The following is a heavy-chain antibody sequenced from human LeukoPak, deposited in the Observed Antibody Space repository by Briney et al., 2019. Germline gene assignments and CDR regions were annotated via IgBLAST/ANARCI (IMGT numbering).Heavy chain of an antibody. CDR3: ARLGARQMLEY. CDR2: IKQDGGQI. CDR1: EFTFSSYW. D-gene: IGHD4-17*01. J-gene: IGHJ4*02. Sequence: GGSLRLSCAASEFTFSSYWMSWVRQAPGKGLEWVANIKQDGGQIYYLESVKGRFTVSRDNAKTSLYLQMNSLRAEDTAVYYCARLGARQMLEYWGQGTLVTVSS. V-gene: IGHV3-7*01.